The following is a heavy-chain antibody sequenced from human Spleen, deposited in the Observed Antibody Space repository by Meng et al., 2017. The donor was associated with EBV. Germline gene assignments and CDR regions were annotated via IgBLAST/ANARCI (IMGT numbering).Heavy chain of an antibody. Sequence: EVQLVESGGXLVKPGGSLRLSCAASGFDFINYSMNWVRQAPGKGLEWVSSISSSSSYIYYADSVKGRFTISRDNAKKSLYLQMNSLRPEDTAVYYCARERANDYVWGSYRYPLDYWGQGTRVTVAS. CDR1: GFDFINYS. D-gene: IGHD3-16*02. J-gene: IGHJ4*02. CDR3: ARERANDYVWGSYRYPLDY. V-gene: IGHV3-21*04. CDR2: ISSSSSYI.